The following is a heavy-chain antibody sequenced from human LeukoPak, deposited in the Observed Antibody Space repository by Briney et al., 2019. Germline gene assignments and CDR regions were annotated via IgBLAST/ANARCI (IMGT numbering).Heavy chain of an antibody. J-gene: IGHJ5*02. CDR2: IKSQTDGGTT. CDR1: GFTFNKAW. D-gene: IGHD1-26*01. Sequence: GGSLRLSCAASGFTFNKAWMTWVRQVPGKGLEWVGRIKSQTDGGTTDYAAPVKGRFTISRDDSKNTLYLQMKSLKTEDTALYYCTRDSGTYNWFDPWGQGTLVTVSS. CDR3: TRDSGTYNWFDP. V-gene: IGHV3-15*01.